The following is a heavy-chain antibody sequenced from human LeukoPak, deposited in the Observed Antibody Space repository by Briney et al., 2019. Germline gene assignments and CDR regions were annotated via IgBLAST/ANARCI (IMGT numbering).Heavy chain of an antibody. D-gene: IGHD1-26*01. Sequence: PGGSLRLSCAASGFTFSSYWMHWVRQAPGKGLVWVSRINNDGSSTSYADSVKGRFTISRDNAKNTLYLQMNSLRAEDTAVYYCARGEVYYYYYGMDVWGQGTTVTVSS. CDR2: INNDGSST. CDR1: GFTFSSYW. V-gene: IGHV3-74*01. J-gene: IGHJ6*02. CDR3: ARGEVYYYYYGMDV.